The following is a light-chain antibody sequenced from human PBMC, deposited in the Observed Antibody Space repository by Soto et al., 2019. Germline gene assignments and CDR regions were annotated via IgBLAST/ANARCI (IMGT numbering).Light chain of an antibody. CDR1: SRDVGCNNY. CDR2: AVS. V-gene: IGLV2-8*01. Sequence: QSVLIQPPSAPGSPGQSVSISCTGTSRDVGCNNYVSWYQQDPGKAPKLMSYAVSKRPSGVPDRFSGSKSGNTPSLTVSGVQAEDEADYFCLSYAGSTNYVFGTGTKVTDL. CDR3: LSYAGSTNYV. J-gene: IGLJ1*01.